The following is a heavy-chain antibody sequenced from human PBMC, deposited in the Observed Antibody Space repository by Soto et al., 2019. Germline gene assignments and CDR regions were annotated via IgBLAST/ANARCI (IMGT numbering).Heavy chain of an antibody. J-gene: IGHJ6*02. D-gene: IGHD5-18*01. CDR2: ISSSSSYI. Sequence: EVQLVESGGGLVKPGGSLRLSCAASGFTFSSYSMNWVRQAPGKGLEWVSSISSSSSYIYYADSVKGRFTISRDNAKNSLYLQMNRLRAEDTAVYYCARDPSYTAMVAGNYYYGMDVWGHGTTVTVSS. CDR1: GFTFSSYS. CDR3: ARDPSYTAMVAGNYYYGMDV. V-gene: IGHV3-21*01.